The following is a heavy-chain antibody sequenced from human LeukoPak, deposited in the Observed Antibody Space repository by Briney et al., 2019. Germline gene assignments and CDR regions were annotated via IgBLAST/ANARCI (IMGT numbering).Heavy chain of an antibody. CDR3: ARGAIVVVVPAAHKNWFDP. CDR1: GYTFTGHY. CDR2: INPNSGGT. J-gene: IGHJ5*02. V-gene: IGHV1-2*02. D-gene: IGHD2-2*01. Sequence: GASVKVSCKASGYTFTGHYMHWVRQAPGQGLEWMGWINPNSGGTNYAQKCQGRVTMTRDTSISTAYMELSRLRSDDTAVYYCARGAIVVVVPAAHKNWFDPWGQGTLVTVSS.